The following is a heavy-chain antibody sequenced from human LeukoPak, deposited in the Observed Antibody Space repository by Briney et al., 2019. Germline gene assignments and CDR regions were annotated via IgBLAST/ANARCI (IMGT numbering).Heavy chain of an antibody. D-gene: IGHD3-10*01. CDR3: AKATLLRFGAYYFDY. V-gene: IGHV3-23*01. Sequence: GGSLRLSCAASGFTFSSYAMSWVRRAPGKGLEWVSAISGSGGSTYYADSVKGRFTISRDNSKNTLYLQMNSLRAEDTAVYYCAKATLLRFGAYYFDYWGQGTLVTVSS. CDR2: ISGSGGST. J-gene: IGHJ4*02. CDR1: GFTFSSYA.